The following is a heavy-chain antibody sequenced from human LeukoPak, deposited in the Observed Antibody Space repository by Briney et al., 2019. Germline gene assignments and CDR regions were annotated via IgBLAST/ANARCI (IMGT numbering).Heavy chain of an antibody. CDR1: GFTVSDNY. J-gene: IGHJ4*02. V-gene: IGHV3-66*01. CDR2: IYSGGGT. CDR3: AKGGGYSYGYYY. D-gene: IGHD5-18*01. Sequence: GGSLRLSCAASGFTVSDNYMGWVRQAPGKGLEWVSFIYSGGGTSYADSVKGRFTISRDNSKNTVYLQMNSLRAEDTAVYYCAKGGGYSYGYYYWGQGTMVTVS.